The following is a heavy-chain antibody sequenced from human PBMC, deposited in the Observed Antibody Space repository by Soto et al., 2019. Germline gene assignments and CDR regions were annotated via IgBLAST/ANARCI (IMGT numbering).Heavy chain of an antibody. Sequence: EVQLVESGGGLVKPGGSLRLSCAASGFAFDRFSMSWVRQAPGKGLEWVSSITAYSSYVYYADSLKGRFTISRDNAKNSLYLQIRGLRVDDTAIYYCARDPGYCGGGGCYGLFDPWGQGTLVTVSS. CDR3: ARDPGYCGGGGCYGLFDP. CDR1: GFAFDRFS. CDR2: ITAYSSYV. D-gene: IGHD2-15*01. V-gene: IGHV3-21*02. J-gene: IGHJ5*02.